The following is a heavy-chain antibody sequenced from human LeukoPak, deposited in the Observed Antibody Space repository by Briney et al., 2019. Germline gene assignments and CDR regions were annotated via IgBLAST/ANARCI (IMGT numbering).Heavy chain of an antibody. D-gene: IGHD5-18*01. J-gene: IGHJ4*02. CDR2: IYYSKNT. Sequence: SETLSLTCTVSGGSISSSSAYWGWIRQPPGKGLEWIGSIYYSKNTYYNPSLKSRVTISADTSMNQFSLTLGSVSATDTAVYYCVSPRGFSYGYFDYWGQGTLVTVSS. V-gene: IGHV4-39*01. CDR1: GGSISSSSAY. CDR3: VSPRGFSYGYFDY.